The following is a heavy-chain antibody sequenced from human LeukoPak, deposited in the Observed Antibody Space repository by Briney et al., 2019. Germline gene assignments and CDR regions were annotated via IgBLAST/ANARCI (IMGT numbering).Heavy chain of an antibody. CDR2: IYHSGST. CDR1: GYSISSGYY. D-gene: IGHD3-9*01. J-gene: IGHJ3*02. Sequence: SETLALTCTVSGYSISSGYYWGCIRQPPGKGLEWIGSIYHSGSTYYNPSLKSRVTISVDTSKNQFSLKLSSVTAADTAVYYCARDTAYYDILTGYGGVAFDIWGQGTMVTVS. CDR3: ARDTAYYDILTGYGGVAFDI. V-gene: IGHV4-38-2*02.